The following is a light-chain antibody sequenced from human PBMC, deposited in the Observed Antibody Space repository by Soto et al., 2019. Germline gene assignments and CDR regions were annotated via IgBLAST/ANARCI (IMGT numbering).Light chain of an antibody. CDR3: LQDNNYPLT. CDR2: GAS. Sequence: AIQMTKSPSSLSASIGDRVTITCRASQGIGNDLGWYQQKPGKAPKLLIYGASRLQSGVPSRFSGSASGTDFTLTISSLQPEDFATYYCLQDNNYPLTFGGGTKVEIK. CDR1: QGIGND. V-gene: IGKV1-6*01. J-gene: IGKJ4*01.